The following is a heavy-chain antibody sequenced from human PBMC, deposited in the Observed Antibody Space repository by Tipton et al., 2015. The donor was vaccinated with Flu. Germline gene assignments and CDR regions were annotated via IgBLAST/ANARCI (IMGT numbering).Heavy chain of an antibody. CDR3: ARRGYSNYVSDPKSWFDP. Sequence: LRLSCSVSGDSIGSDYYWGWIRQPPGKGLEWLGNIHRSGNTYYNSSLKSRVTISLDKSKNQFSLRLVSMTATDTAVYYCARRGYSNYVSDPKSWFDPWGQGTLVAVSS. V-gene: IGHV4-38-2*01. D-gene: IGHD4-11*01. CDR1: GDSIGSDYY. J-gene: IGHJ5*02. CDR2: IHRSGNT.